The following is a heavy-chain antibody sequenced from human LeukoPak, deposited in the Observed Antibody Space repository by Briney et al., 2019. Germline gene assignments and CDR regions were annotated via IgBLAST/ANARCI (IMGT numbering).Heavy chain of an antibody. V-gene: IGHV1-8*02. CDR3: ARETRIHIVVVPAATSGGFDY. Sequence: ASVKVSCKASGYTFTGYYMHWVRQAPGQGLEWMGWMNPNSGNTGYAQKFQGRVTMTRNTSISTAYMELSSLRSEDTAVYYCARETRIHIVVVPAATSGGFDYWGQGTLVTVSS. J-gene: IGHJ4*02. CDR1: GYTFTGYY. D-gene: IGHD2-2*01. CDR2: MNPNSGNT.